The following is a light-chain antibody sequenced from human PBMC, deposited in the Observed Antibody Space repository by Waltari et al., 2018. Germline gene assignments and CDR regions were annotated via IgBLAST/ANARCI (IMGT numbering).Light chain of an antibody. Sequence: EIVLTQSPGTLSLSPGDGATLSCRASQRVANNYVAWYRQKPGQAPSLLIYYASSRATGVPDRISGSGSGTDLTITLRRMENENFAVYFCQLYDSTNGFSFGQGTKLEIK. CDR3: QLYDSTNGFS. V-gene: IGKV3-20*01. CDR1: QRVANNY. J-gene: IGKJ2*03. CDR2: YAS.